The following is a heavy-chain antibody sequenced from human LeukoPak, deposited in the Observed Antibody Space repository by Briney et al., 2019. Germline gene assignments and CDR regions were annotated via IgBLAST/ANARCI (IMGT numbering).Heavy chain of an antibody. D-gene: IGHD6-19*01. CDR2: INAGNGNT. Sequence: ASVKVSCKASGYTFTTYAMHWVRQAPGQGLEWMGWINAGNGNTKYSQKFQGRVTITRDTSASTAYMELSSLRAEDTAVYYCARSEKQWLVLIGGYWGQGTLVTVSS. J-gene: IGHJ4*02. V-gene: IGHV1-3*01. CDR3: ARSEKQWLVLIGGY. CDR1: GYTFTTYA.